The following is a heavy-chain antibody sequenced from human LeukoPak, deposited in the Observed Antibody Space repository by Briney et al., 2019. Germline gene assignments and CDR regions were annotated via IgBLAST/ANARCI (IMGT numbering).Heavy chain of an antibody. CDR3: ARDLRGIAVAGTHYYGMDV. J-gene: IGHJ6*02. D-gene: IGHD6-19*01. CDR1: GGTFSSYA. CDR2: IIPILGIA. V-gene: IGHV1-69*04. Sequence: SVNVSCKASGGTFSSYAISWVRQAPGQGLEWMGRIIPILGIANYAQKFQGRVTITADKSTSTAYMELSSLRSEDTAVYYCARDLRGIAVAGTHYYGMDVWGQGTTVTVSS.